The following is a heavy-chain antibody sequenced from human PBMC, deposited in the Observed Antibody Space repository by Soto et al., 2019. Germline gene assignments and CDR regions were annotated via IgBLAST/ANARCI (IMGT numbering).Heavy chain of an antibody. CDR2: IYHSGST. Sequence: PSETLSLTCAVSGGSISSSNWWSWVRQPPGKGLEWIGEIYHSGSTNYNPSLKSRVTISVAKSKNPFSLKLNPVTAADTAASYFGRVVGANYDHNWLDPWGEGTLVTV. V-gene: IGHV4-4*02. D-gene: IGHD3-3*01. CDR1: GGSISSSNW. CDR3: GRVVGANYDHNWLDP. J-gene: IGHJ5*02.